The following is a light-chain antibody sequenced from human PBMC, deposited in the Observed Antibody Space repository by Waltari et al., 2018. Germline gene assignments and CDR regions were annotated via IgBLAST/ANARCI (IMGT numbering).Light chain of an antibody. Sequence: QSALTQPPSASGSPGQSVTISCTGTSSDVGGYNYVSWYQQPPGKAPKLLIYVVSKRPSGVPGRFSGSKAGSTASLTVSGLRAEDEADYYCSSYAGNNNVVFGGGTKLTVL. CDR2: VVS. V-gene: IGLV2-8*01. CDR3: SSYAGNNNVV. J-gene: IGLJ2*01. CDR1: SSDVGGYNY.